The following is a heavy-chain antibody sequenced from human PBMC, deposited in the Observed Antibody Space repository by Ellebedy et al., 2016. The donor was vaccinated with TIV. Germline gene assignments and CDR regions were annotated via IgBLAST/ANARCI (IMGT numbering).Heavy chain of an antibody. CDR3: AREGSSSWYRPYYFDY. CDR2: IYYSGST. D-gene: IGHD6-13*01. CDR1: GGSISSYY. J-gene: IGHJ4*02. V-gene: IGHV4-59*12. Sequence: SETLSLTCTVSGGSISSYYWSWIRQPPGKGLEWIGYIYYSGSTYYNPSLKRRVTISVDTSKNQFSLKLSSVTAADTAVYYCAREGSSSWYRPYYFDYWGQGTLVTVSS.